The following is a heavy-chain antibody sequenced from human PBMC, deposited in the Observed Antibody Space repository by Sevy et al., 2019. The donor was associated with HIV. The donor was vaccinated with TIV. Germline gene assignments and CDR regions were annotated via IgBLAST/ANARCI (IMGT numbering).Heavy chain of an antibody. D-gene: IGHD3-10*01. CDR1: GYTFTGYY. CDR3: ASYTYYYGSGSYSHDAFDI. Sequence: ASVKVSCKASGYTFTGYYMHWVRQAPGQGLEWMGWINPNSGGTNYAQKFQRRVTMTRDTSISTAYMELSRLRSDDTAVYYCASYTYYYGSGSYSHDAFDIWGQGTMVTVSS. CDR2: INPNSGGT. V-gene: IGHV1-2*02. J-gene: IGHJ3*02.